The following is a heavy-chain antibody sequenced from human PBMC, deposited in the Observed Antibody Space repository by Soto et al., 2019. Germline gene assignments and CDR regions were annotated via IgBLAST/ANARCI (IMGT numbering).Heavy chain of an antibody. CDR3: ARDRTTLNYYYGMDV. CDR2: IWYDGSNK. J-gene: IGHJ6*02. V-gene: IGHV3-33*01. Sequence: GGSLRLSCAASGFTFSSYGMHWVRQAPGKGLEWVAVIWYDGSNKYYADSVKGRFTISRDNSKNTLYLQMNSLRAEDTAVYYCARDRTTLNYYYGMDVWGQGTTVTGSS. D-gene: IGHD4-17*01. CDR1: GFTFSSYG.